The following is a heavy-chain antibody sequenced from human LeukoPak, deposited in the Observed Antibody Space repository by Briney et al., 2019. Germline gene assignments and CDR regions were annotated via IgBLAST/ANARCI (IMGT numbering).Heavy chain of an antibody. V-gene: IGHV3-23*01. CDR1: GFTFSSYG. CDR2: ISDSGGST. CDR3: AKDSTGDHWYFDL. J-gene: IGHJ2*01. D-gene: IGHD7-27*01. Sequence: GGSLRLSCAASGFTFSSYGMTWVRQAPGRGLEWVSAISDSGGSTNYADSVKGRFTISRDNSKNTLYLQMNSLRAEDTAVYYCAKDSTGDHWYFDLWGRGTLVTVSS.